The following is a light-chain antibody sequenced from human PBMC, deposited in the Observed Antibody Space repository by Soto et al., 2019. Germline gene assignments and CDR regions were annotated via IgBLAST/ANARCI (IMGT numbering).Light chain of an antibody. CDR1: QSVSSY. Sequence: EIVLTQSPATLSLSPGERATLSCRASQSVSSYLAWYQQKPGQAPRLLIYVASNRATGIPARFSGSGSGTDFTLTISSLEPEDFAVYYCQQRSNKRTFGGGTKVEIK. J-gene: IGKJ4*01. V-gene: IGKV3-11*01. CDR2: VAS. CDR3: QQRSNKRT.